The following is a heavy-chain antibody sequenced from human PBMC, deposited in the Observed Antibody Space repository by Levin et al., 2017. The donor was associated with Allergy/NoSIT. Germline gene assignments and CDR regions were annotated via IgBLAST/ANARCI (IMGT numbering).Heavy chain of an antibody. V-gene: IGHV3-33*01. Sequence: QPGGSLRLSCAASGFTFSSYGMHWVRQAPGKGLEWVAVIWYDGSNKYYADSVKGRFTISRDNSKNTLYLQMNSLRAEDTAVYYCARSDFALGYCSGGSCSLQPDYWGQGTLVTVSS. CDR2: IWYDGSNK. CDR1: GFTFSSYG. J-gene: IGHJ4*02. D-gene: IGHD2-15*01. CDR3: ARSDFALGYCSGGSCSLQPDY.